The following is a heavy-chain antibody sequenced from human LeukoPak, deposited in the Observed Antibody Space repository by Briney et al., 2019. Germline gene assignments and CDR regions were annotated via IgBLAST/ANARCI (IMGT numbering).Heavy chain of an antibody. CDR2: IWYDGSNK. D-gene: IGHD5-12*01. Sequence: GGSLRLSCAASGFTFSSYDMHWVRQAPGKGLEWVAVIWYDGSNKYYADSVKGRFTISRDNSKNTLYLQMNSLRAEDTAVYYCARDRGYSGYDLFDYWGQGTLVTVSS. V-gene: IGHV3-33*01. CDR1: GFTFSSYD. CDR3: ARDRGYSGYDLFDY. J-gene: IGHJ4*02.